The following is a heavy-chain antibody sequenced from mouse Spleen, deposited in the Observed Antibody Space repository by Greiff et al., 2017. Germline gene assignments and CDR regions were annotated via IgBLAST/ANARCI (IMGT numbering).Heavy chain of an antibody. J-gene: IGHJ2*01. CDR1: GYSFTSYY. CDR3: ARWTGSYYFDY. V-gene: IGHV1-66*01. CDR2: IYPGSGNT. Sequence: QVQLQQSGPELVKPGASVKISCKASGYSFTSYYIHWVKQRPGQGLEWIGWIYPGSGNTKYNEKFKGKATLTADTSSSTAYMQLSSLTSEDSAVYYCARWTGSYYFDYWGQGTTLTVSS. D-gene: IGHD4-1*01.